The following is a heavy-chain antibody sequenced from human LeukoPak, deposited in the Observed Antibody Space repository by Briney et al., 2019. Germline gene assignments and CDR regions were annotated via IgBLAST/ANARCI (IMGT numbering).Heavy chain of an antibody. J-gene: IGHJ4*02. CDR3: ARDPTGTTGS. CDR1: GFTFSSYA. V-gene: IGHV3-30*04. D-gene: IGHD1-1*01. Sequence: GGSLRLSCAASGFTFSSYAMHWVRQAPGKGLEWVAVISYDGSNKYYADSVKGRFTISRDNSKNSLYLQMNSLRAEDTAVYYCARDPTGTTGSWGQGTLVTVSS. CDR2: ISYDGSNK.